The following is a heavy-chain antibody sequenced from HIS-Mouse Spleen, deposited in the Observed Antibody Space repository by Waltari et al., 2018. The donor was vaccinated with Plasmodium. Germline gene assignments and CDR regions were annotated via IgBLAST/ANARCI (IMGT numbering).Heavy chain of an antibody. J-gene: IGHJ4*02. CDR2: IRVYNGNT. V-gene: IGHV1-18*01. D-gene: IGHD1-26*01. Sequence: QVQLVQSGAEGKRPGASVKVSCKASGYTFSSYGISWVRQAPGQGLGWMGWIRVYNGNTNYEQKVQGRVTMTTDTSTSTAYMELRSLRSDDTAVYYCARLLPWVHGHFDYWGQGTLVTVSS. CDR3: ARLLPWVHGHFDY. CDR1: GYTFSSYG.